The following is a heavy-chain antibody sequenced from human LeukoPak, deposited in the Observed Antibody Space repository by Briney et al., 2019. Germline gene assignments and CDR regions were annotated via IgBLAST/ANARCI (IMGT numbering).Heavy chain of an antibody. CDR3: ARDRSYGDYGGY. CDR1: GFTFSSYE. D-gene: IGHD4-17*01. J-gene: IGHJ4*02. CDR2: ISSSGSTI. V-gene: IGHV3-48*03. Sequence: GGSLRLSCAASGFTFSSYEMNWVRQAPGMGLEWVSYISSSGSTIYYADSVKGRFTISRDNAKNSLYLQMNSLRAEDTAVYYCARDRSYGDYGGYWGQGTLVTVSS.